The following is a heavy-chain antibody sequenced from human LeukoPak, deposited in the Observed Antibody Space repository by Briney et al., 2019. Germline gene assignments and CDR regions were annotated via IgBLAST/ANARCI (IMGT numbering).Heavy chain of an antibody. V-gene: IGHV4-61*02. Sequence: SQTLSLTCTVSGGSISSGSYYWSWIRQPAGKGLEWIGRIYTSGSTNYNPSLKSRVTISVDTSKNQFSLKLSSVTAADTAVYYCAREGGTTVVTPGYFDYWGQGTLVTVSS. D-gene: IGHD4-23*01. CDR2: IYTSGST. CDR1: GGSISSGSYY. J-gene: IGHJ4*02. CDR3: AREGGTTVVTPGYFDY.